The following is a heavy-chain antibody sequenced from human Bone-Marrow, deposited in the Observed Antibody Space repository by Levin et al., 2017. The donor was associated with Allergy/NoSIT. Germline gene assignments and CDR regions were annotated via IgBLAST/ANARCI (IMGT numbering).Heavy chain of an antibody. D-gene: IGHD3-16*02. Sequence: SETLSLTCTVSGGSISSYYWSWIRQPPGKGLEWIGFISYSGDTKYNASLKSRVTMSIDTSKRQLSLRLTSVTAADTAVYYCTRNLRGHMMTDGGVVATAAGMDVWGQGTTVIVSS. J-gene: IGHJ6*02. CDR1: GGSISSYY. CDR3: TRNLRGHMMTDGGVVATAAGMDV. CDR2: ISYSGDT. V-gene: IGHV4-59*01.